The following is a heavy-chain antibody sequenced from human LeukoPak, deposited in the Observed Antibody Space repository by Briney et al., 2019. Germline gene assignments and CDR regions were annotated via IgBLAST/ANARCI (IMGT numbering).Heavy chain of an antibody. V-gene: IGHV3-53*01. D-gene: IGHD5-18*01. J-gene: IGHJ4*02. CDR1: GFTVSSNY. CDR3: ARGVYSYRIDY. CDR2: IYSGGST. Sequence: PGGSLRLSCAASGFTVSSNYMSWVRQAPGKGLEWVSVIYSGGSTYYADSVKGRFTISRDNSKNTLYLQMNSLRAEDTAVYYCARGVYSYRIDYWGQGTLVTVSS.